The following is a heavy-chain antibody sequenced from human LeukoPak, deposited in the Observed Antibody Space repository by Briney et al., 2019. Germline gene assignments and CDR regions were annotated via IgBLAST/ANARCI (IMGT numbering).Heavy chain of an antibody. V-gene: IGHV4-39*01. D-gene: IGHD1-26*01. Sequence: SETLSLTCTVSGGSIRSSSYYWGWIPQPPGKGLEWIGSIYYSGSTYYNPSLKSRVTISVDTSKNQFSLKLSSVTAADTAVYYCARRSTRFFDYWGQGTLVTVSS. CDR3: ARRSTRFFDY. CDR2: IYYSGST. J-gene: IGHJ4*02. CDR1: GGSIRSSSYY.